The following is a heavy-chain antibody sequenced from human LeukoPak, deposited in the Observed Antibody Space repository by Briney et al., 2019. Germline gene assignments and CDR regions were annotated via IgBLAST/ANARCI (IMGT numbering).Heavy chain of an antibody. Sequence: PSETLSLTCTVSGGSISSSSYYWGWIRQPPGKGLEWIGSIYYSGSTYYNPSLKSRVTISVDTSKNQFSLKLSSVTAADTAVYYCARPTSYCSSTSCSGGYDAFDIWGQGTMVTVSS. J-gene: IGHJ3*02. V-gene: IGHV4-39*01. CDR2: IYYSGST. D-gene: IGHD2-2*01. CDR3: ARPTSYCSSTSCSGGYDAFDI. CDR1: GGSISSSSYY.